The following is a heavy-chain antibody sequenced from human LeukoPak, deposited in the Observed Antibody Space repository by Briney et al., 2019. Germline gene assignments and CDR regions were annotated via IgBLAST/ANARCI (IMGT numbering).Heavy chain of an antibody. V-gene: IGHV3-23*01. CDR3: AKDSGYCSSSGCYFDF. CDR1: GFTFKTYA. Sequence: GGSLRLSCAASGFTFKTYAMTWVRQAPGKGLEWVSGVSGSGESTYYADSVKGRFTISRDNSKNTLYLQMNSLRAEDTAVYYCAKDSGYCSSSGCYFDFWGQGTLVSVSS. CDR2: VSGSGEST. J-gene: IGHJ4*02. D-gene: IGHD2-2*03.